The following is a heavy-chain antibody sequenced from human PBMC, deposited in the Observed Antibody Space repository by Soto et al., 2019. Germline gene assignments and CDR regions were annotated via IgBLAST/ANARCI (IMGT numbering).Heavy chain of an antibody. CDR1: GYTFTSYG. CDR3: ARGCSGGRCYWDDAFDI. V-gene: IGHV1-18*01. Sequence: ASVKVSCKASGYTFTSYGISWVRQAPGQGLEWMGWISAYNGNTNYAQKLQGRVTMTTDTSTSTAYMELRSLRSDDTAVYYCARGCSGGRCYWDDAFDIWGQRTMVTVSS. CDR2: ISAYNGNT. D-gene: IGHD2-15*01. J-gene: IGHJ3*02.